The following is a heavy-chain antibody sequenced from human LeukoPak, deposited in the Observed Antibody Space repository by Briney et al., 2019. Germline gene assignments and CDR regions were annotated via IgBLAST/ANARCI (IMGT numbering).Heavy chain of an antibody. CDR1: GFTFSSYA. CDR3: AKDPGDILTGYYKGYFDY. J-gene: IGHJ4*02. CDR2: ISGRGDST. Sequence: GGSLRLSCAASGFTFSSYAMSWVRQAPGKGLEWVSGISGRGDSTYYADSVKGRFTISRDDSKNTLYLQMNSLRAEDTAVYYCAKDPGDILTGYYKGYFDYWGQGTLVTVSS. V-gene: IGHV3-23*01. D-gene: IGHD3-9*01.